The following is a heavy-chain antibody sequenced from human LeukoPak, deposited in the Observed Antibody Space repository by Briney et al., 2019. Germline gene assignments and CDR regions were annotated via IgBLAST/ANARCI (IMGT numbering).Heavy chain of an antibody. J-gene: IGHJ6*02. CDR1: GGSISSYY. D-gene: IGHD2-2*01. Sequence: KSSETLSLTCTVSGGSISSYYWSWIRQPPGKGLKWIGYIYYSGSTSYNPSLKSRVTISVDTSKNQFSLKLSSVTAADTAVYYCARVVDCSSTSCYSGYYYYGMDVWGQGTTVTVSS. CDR2: IYYSGST. CDR3: ARVVDCSSTSCYSGYYYYGMDV. V-gene: IGHV4-59*01.